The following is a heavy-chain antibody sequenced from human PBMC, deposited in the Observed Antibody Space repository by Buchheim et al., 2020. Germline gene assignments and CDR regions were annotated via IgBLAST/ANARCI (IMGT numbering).Heavy chain of an antibody. CDR1: GYTFTGYY. Sequence: QVQLVQSGAEVKKPGASVKVSCKASGYTFTGYYMHWVRQAPGQGLEWMGWINPNSGGTNYAQKFQGWVTMTRDTSISTAYMELSRLRSDDTAVYDCAREYSSWYAHRPVKWFDPWGQGTL. CDR2: INPNSGGT. J-gene: IGHJ5*02. D-gene: IGHD6-13*01. V-gene: IGHV1-2*04. CDR3: AREYSSWYAHRPVKWFDP.